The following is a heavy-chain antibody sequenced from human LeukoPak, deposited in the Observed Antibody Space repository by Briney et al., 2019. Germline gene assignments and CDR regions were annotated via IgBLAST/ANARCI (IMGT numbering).Heavy chain of an antibody. D-gene: IGHD3-16*02. Sequence: PGTSLRLSCAASGFSFSTYAMHWVRQAPGKGLEWVAVISYDGSNKYYADSVKGRFTISRDNSKNTLYLQMNSLRAEDTAVYYCARDRHDYVWGSYPDYWGQGTLVTVSS. CDR1: GFSFSTYA. J-gene: IGHJ4*02. CDR3: ARDRHDYVWGSYPDY. V-gene: IGHV3-30*19. CDR2: ISYDGSNK.